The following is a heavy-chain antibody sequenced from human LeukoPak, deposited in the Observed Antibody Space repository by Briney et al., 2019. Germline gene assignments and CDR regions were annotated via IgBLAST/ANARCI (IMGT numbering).Heavy chain of an antibody. CDR3: ARDSVVVVAATPGWFDP. J-gene: IGHJ5*02. CDR2: IIPIFGTA. V-gene: IGHV1-69*13. CDR1: GYTFTSYG. D-gene: IGHD2-15*01. Sequence: ASVKVSCKASGYTFTSYGISWVRQAPGQGLEWMGGIIPIFGTANYAQKFQGRVTITADESTSTAYMELSSLRSEDTAVYYCARDSVVVVAATPGWFDPWGQGTLVTVSS.